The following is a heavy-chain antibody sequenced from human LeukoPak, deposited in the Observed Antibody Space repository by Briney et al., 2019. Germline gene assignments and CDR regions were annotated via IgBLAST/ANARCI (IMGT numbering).Heavy chain of an antibody. Sequence: GESLKISCKGSGYNFTIYWTGWVRQMPGKGLEWMGIIYPGDSDTRYSPSFQGQVAISVDKSIRTAYLQWSSLKASDIAMYYCARLPYCGGDCYPNWFDTWGQGTLVTVSS. CDR3: ARLPYCGGDCYPNWFDT. CDR2: IYPGDSDT. CDR1: GYNFTIYW. D-gene: IGHD2-21*02. J-gene: IGHJ5*02. V-gene: IGHV5-51*01.